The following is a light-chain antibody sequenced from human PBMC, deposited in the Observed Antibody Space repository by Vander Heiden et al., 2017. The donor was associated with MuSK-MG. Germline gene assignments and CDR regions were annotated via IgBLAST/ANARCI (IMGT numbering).Light chain of an antibody. CDR3: QQCHSWPPT. V-gene: IGKV3-11*01. J-gene: IGKJ4*02. Sequence: EIVLTQSPGTLSLSPGERATLSCRASQSVGGCLAWYQRKPGQGPRLLFYGASNRGTDIPARFSGSGSGTDFTLTIGSLEPEDFAVYYCQQCHSWPPTFGEGTKVEIK. CDR1: QSVGGC. CDR2: GAS.